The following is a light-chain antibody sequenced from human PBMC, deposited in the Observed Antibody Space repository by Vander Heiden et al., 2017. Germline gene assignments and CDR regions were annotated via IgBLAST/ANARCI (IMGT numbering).Light chain of an antibody. CDR3: MIWHSSAWV. J-gene: IGLJ3*02. CDR1: SGINVGTYR. CDR2: YKSDSDK. V-gene: IGLV5-45*03. Sequence: QAVLTQPSSLSASPGASASLTCTLRSGINVGTYRIYWYQQKQGSPPQYLLRYKSDSDKQQGSGVPSRFSGSKDAAANAGILLSSGLQSEDEADYYCMIWHSSAWVFGGGTKLTVL.